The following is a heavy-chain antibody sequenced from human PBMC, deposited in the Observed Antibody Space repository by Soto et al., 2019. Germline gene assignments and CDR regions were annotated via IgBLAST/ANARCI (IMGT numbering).Heavy chain of an antibody. V-gene: IGHV1-8*01. CDR3: ARLGVPAASDVGGYYYYYMDV. J-gene: IGHJ6*03. D-gene: IGHD2-2*01. Sequence: QVPLVQSGAEVKKPGASVKVSCKASGYTFTSYDINWVRQATGQGLEWMGWMNPNSGNTGYAQKFQGRVTMTRNTSISTAYMELSSLRSEDTAVYYCARLGVPAASDVGGYYYYYMDVWGKGTTVTVSS. CDR2: MNPNSGNT. CDR1: GYTFTSYD.